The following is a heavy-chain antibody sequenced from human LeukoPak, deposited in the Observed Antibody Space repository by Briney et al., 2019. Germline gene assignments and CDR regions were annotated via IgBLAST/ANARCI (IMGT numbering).Heavy chain of an antibody. CDR3: ARGDGAMIVVVLDY. D-gene: IGHD3-22*01. J-gene: IGHJ4*02. V-gene: IGHV1-69*04. Sequence: GASVKVSCKASGGTFSSYAISWVRQAPGQGLEWMGRIIPILGIANYAQKFQGRVTITADKSTSTAYMELSSLRSEDTAVYYCARGDGAMIVVVLDYWGQGTLVTVSS. CDR2: IIPILGIA. CDR1: GGTFSSYA.